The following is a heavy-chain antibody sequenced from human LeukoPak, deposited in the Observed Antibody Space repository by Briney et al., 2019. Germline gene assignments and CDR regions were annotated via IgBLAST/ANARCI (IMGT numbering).Heavy chain of an antibody. J-gene: IGHJ4*02. Sequence: APETLSLTCIVPGGSISSSNYYWAWIRQSPGKGLEWIGTFSSGGSAYYNPSLTSRVSISKDTSDNQFSLRLYSVTAADTAVYYCARKQTGTMYDVWGQGTQVTVSS. CDR2: FSSGGSA. D-gene: IGHD1-7*01. CDR1: GGSISSSNYY. CDR3: ARKQTGTMYDV. V-gene: IGHV4-39*07.